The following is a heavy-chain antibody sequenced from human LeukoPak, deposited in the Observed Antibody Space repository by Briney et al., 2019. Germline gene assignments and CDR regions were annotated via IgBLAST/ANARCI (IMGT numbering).Heavy chain of an antibody. CDR1: GFSFSGHW. CDR3: ARNALSNNWFDP. J-gene: IGHJ5*02. CDR2: ISPTGSTT. Sequence: GGSLRPSCTASGFSFSGHWMHWARQLPGKGLVWVSRISPTGSTTSYADSVKGRFTISRDNAKNSLYLQMNSLRAEDTAVYYCARNALSNNWFDPWGQGTLVTVSS. V-gene: IGHV3-74*01.